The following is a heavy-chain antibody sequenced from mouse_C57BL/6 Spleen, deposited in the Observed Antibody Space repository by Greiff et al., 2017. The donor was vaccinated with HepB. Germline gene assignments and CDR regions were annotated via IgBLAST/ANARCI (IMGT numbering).Heavy chain of an antibody. J-gene: IGHJ4*01. V-gene: IGHV3-6*01. CDR1: GYSITSGYY. Sequence: EVQLVESGPGLVKPSQSLSLTCSVTGYSITSGYYWNWIRQFPGNKLEWMGYISYDGSNNYNPSLKNRISITRDTSKNQFFLKLNSVTTEDTAIYYCARYGPYAMDYWGQGTSVTVSS. D-gene: IGHD2-10*02. CDR2: ISYDGSN. CDR3: ARYGPYAMDY.